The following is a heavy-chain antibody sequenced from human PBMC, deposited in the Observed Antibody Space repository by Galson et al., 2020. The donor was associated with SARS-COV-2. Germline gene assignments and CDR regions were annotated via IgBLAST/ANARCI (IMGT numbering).Heavy chain of an antibody. Sequence: QLGESLKLSCAASGFTFSSYAMHWVRQAPGKGLEWVAVISYDGSNKYYADSVKGRFTISRDNSKNTLYLQMNSLRAEDTAVYYCAREGGVYMDVWGQGTTVTVSS. CDR1: GFTFSSYA. V-gene: IGHV3-30*04. J-gene: IGHJ6*03. CDR3: AREGGVYMDV. D-gene: IGHD1-26*01. CDR2: ISYDGSNK.